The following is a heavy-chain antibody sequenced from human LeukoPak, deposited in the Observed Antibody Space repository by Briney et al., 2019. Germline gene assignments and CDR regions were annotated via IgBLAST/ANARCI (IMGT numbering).Heavy chain of an antibody. V-gene: IGHV3-66*02. CDR2: IYSDGST. CDR1: GFTVGNNY. Sequence: GGSLRLSCAASGFTVGNNYMSWVRQATGEGLEWVSVIYSDGSTYYPDSVKARFTISRDNSKNTLYLQMNSLRADDTAVYYCARDPGGGPTHGYWGQGTLVTVSS. CDR3: ARDPGGGPTHGY. J-gene: IGHJ4*02. D-gene: IGHD1-26*01.